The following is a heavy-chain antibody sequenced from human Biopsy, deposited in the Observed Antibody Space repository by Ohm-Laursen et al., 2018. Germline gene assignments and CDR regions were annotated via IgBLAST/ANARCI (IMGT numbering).Heavy chain of an antibody. D-gene: IGHD4-11*01. CDR1: GGSISSDY. CDR3: ARSNGYGDYRFDD. CDR2: ISYTGDT. Sequence: GTLSLTCTVSGGSISSDYWSWIRQTPGKGLEWIGYISYTGDTNYNPSLESRITISLDTSKNQFSLMLSSVTAADTAVYYCARSNGYGDYRFDDWGQGTLVTVAS. J-gene: IGHJ4*02. V-gene: IGHV4-59*01.